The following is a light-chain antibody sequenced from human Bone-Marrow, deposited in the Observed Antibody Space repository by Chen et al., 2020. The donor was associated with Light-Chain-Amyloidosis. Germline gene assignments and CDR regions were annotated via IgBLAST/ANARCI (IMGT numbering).Light chain of an antibody. CDR2: GAY. CDR1: RGVRSTN. CDR3: QQYGDTPYT. V-gene: IGKV3-20*01. Sequence: IVWTQSPATLSLSPGERSTLSCRASRGVRSTNLAWYQQKPGQAPRLLIYGAYTRATGIPDRCRGSGSGTDFTLAISRLEPEDVAVYHCQQYGDTPYTFGQGTKLEIK. J-gene: IGKJ2*01.